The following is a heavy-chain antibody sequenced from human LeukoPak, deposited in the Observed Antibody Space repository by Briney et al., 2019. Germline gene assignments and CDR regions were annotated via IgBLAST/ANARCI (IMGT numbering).Heavy chain of an antibody. CDR1: GFTFSSYE. CDR3: ARGDSGYDLYYYYMDV. V-gene: IGHV3-48*03. J-gene: IGHJ6*03. Sequence: GGSLRLSCAASGFTFSSYEMNWVRQAPGKGLEWVSYISSSGSTIYYADSVKGRFTISRDNAKNSLYLQMNSLRAEDTAVYYCARGDSGYDLYYYYMDVWGKGTTVTVSS. D-gene: IGHD5-12*01. CDR2: ISSSGSTI.